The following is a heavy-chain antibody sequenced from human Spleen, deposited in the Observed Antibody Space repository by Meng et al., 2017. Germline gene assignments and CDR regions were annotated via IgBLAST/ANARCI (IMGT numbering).Heavy chain of an antibody. V-gene: IGHV4-59*01. J-gene: IGHJ4*02. CDR2: INYSGRT. CDR3: ARGPSHGGSYSDY. Sequence: QVQLQESGSGLVKPSETLSPTCTVSGGSISTYYWSWIRQSPEKGLEWIGYINYSGRTNYIPSLRSRATISVDPSKNQFSLNLRSVTAADTAVYYCARGPSHGGSYSDYWGQGTLVTVSS. D-gene: IGHD2-21*02. CDR1: GGSISTYY.